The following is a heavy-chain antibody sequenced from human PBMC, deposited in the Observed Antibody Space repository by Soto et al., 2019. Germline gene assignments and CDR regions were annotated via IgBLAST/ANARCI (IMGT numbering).Heavy chain of an antibody. V-gene: IGHV4-34*01. J-gene: IGHJ3*02. Sequence: SETLSLTCAVYGGSFSGYYWCWIRQPPGKGLEWIGEINHSGSTNYNPSLKSRVTISVDTSKNQFSLKLSSVTAADTAVYYCARVYYDSSGYDAFDIRGQGTMVTVSS. CDR2: INHSGST. D-gene: IGHD3-22*01. CDR1: GGSFSGYY. CDR3: ARVYYDSSGYDAFDI.